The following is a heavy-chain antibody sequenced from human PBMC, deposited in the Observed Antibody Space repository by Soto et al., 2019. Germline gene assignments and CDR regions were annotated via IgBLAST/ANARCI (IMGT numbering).Heavy chain of an antibody. D-gene: IGHD3-16*01. CDR1: GGSIHSYY. J-gene: IGHJ4*02. CDR3: ASSRLWRRHGGTHFDY. Sequence: SETLSLTCTVSGGSIHSYYWGWIRQPPGKGLEWIGHIYHFYSGTTTYNPSLKSRASISVDTTKNQFSLKLSSVTAADTAVYYCASSRLWRRHGGTHFDYWGQGTLVTVSS. CDR2: IYHFYSGTT. V-gene: IGHV4-59*12.